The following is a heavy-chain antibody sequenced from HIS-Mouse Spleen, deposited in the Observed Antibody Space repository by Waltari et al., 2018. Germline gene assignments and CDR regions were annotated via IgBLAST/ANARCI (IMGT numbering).Heavy chain of an antibody. Sequence: QLQLQESGPGLVKPSETLSLTCTVSGGSISSSSYYWGWIRQPPGKGLEWIGRIDYSGSTYYNPSLKSRVTISVDTSKNQFSLKLSSVTAADTAVYYCARDSDGYKNFDYWGQGTLVTVSS. CDR2: IDYSGST. J-gene: IGHJ4*02. V-gene: IGHV4-39*07. CDR1: GGSISSSSYY. CDR3: ARDSDGYKNFDY. D-gene: IGHD5-12*01.